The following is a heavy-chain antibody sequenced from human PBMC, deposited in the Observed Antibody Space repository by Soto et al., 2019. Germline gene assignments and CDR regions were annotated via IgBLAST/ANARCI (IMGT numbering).Heavy chain of an antibody. Sequence: EVQLLESGGGLVQPGGSLRLSCAASGFAFSSYAMTWVRQAPGKGLEWVSALSGSGGTTYSAQSVRGRFTIARDNSKNTLYLKMNGLSPDDSAIYYCAKFIVGTGGSSGWPWFLDSWGQGTLVTVSS. CDR3: AKFIVGTGGSSGWPWFLDS. J-gene: IGHJ5*01. CDR2: LSGSGGTT. V-gene: IGHV3-23*01. CDR1: GFAFSSYA. D-gene: IGHD6-25*01.